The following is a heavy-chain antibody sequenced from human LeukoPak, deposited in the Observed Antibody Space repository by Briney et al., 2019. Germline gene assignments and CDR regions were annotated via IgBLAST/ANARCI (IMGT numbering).Heavy chain of an antibody. V-gene: IGHV3-23*01. D-gene: IGHD5-18*01. CDR1: GFTFNYYA. Sequence: PGGSLRLSCAASGFTFNYYAMSLVRQAPGKGLEWVSGISDNEGRTYYTDSVKGRFTISRDKTKNTVFLQMHNLRADDTAVYFCARHDSFIPYWGQGALVTVSS. J-gene: IGHJ4*02. CDR3: ARHDSFIPY. CDR2: ISDNEGRT.